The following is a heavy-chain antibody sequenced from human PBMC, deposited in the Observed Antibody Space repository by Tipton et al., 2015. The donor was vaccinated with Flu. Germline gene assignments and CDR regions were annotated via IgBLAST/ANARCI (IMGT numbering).Heavy chain of an antibody. CDR3: ARGGGSFQFDF. Sequence: LRLSYTVSGGPITGYYWSWIRQPAGKGLEWIGRIYARVSTNYNPSLKSRVTMSADTSKNQFSLKLTSVTAADTAVYYCARGGGSFQFDFWGQGTLVTVSS. D-gene: IGHD1-26*01. CDR2: IYARVST. V-gene: IGHV4-4*07. J-gene: IGHJ4*02. CDR1: GGPITGYY.